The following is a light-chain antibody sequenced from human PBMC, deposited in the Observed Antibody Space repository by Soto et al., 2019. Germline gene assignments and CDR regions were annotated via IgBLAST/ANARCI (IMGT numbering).Light chain of an antibody. V-gene: IGKV3-15*01. CDR1: QSVSSN. CDR2: GAS. Sequence: EIVMTQSPATLSVSPGERATLSCRASQSVSSNLVWYQQKPGQAPRLLIYGASTRDTGIPARFSGSGSGTEFALTISSLQSEDFAVYECQQYSYRRSVGGGTRVEIK. J-gene: IGKJ4*01. CDR3: QQYSYRRS.